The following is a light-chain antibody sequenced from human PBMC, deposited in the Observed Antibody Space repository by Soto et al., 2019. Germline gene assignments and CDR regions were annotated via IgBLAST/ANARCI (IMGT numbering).Light chain of an antibody. CDR3: NSYTTSSTGV. Sequence: QSALTQPASVSGSPGQSITISCTGTSSDVGSYNYVSWYQQHPGKAPKLMIFGVSNRPSGVSGRFSGSKSGYTASLTISGLQTEDEADYYCNSYTTSSTGVFGGGTKLTVL. V-gene: IGLV2-14*03. J-gene: IGLJ3*02. CDR1: SSDVGSYNY. CDR2: GVS.